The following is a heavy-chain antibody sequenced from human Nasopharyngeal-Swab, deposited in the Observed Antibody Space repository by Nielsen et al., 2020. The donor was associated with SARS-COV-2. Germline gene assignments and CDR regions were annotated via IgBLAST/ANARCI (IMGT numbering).Heavy chain of an antibody. D-gene: IGHD6-19*01. CDR2: IWYDGSNK. V-gene: IGHV3-33*06. CDR3: AKAQPRTGIAVAESFDY. Sequence: GGSLRLSCAASGFTFSSYGMHWVRQAPGKGLEWVAVIWYDGSNKYYADSVKGRFTISRDNSKNTLYLQMNSLRAEDTAVYYCAKAQPRTGIAVAESFDYWGQGTLVTVSS. CDR1: GFTFSSYG. J-gene: IGHJ4*02.